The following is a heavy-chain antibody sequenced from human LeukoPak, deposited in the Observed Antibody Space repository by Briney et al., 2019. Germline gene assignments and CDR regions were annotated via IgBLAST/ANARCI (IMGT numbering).Heavy chain of an antibody. CDR3: ARPANSRAPHSDY. D-gene: IGHD4-11*01. Sequence: EASVKVSCKASGYTFTSYDINWVRQATGQGLEWMGWMNPNSGNTGYAQKFQGRVTITRNTSISTAYMELSSLRSEDTAVYYCARPANSRAPHSDYWGQGTLVTVSS. CDR2: MNPNSGNT. V-gene: IGHV1-8*03. CDR1: GYTFTSYD. J-gene: IGHJ4*02.